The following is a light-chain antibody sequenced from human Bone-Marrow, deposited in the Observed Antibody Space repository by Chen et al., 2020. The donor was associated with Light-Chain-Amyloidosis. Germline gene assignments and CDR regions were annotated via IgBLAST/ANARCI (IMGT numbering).Light chain of an antibody. V-gene: IGLV3-21*02. CDR1: NIGSTS. CDR3: QVWDRSSDRPV. CDR2: DDS. J-gene: IGLJ3*02. Sequence: SYVLTQPSSVSVAPGQTATIACGGNNIGSTSLHWYQQTPGQAPLLVVYDDSDRPSGIPERLSGSNSRNTATLIISRVEAGDEADYYCQVWDRSSDRPVFGGGTKLTVL.